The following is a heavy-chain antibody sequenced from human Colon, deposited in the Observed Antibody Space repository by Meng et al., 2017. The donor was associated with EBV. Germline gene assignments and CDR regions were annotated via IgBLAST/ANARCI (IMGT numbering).Heavy chain of an antibody. J-gene: IGHJ5*02. CDR1: GDSISSTDYY. V-gene: IGHV4-30-4*01. D-gene: IGHD1-14*01. Sequence: QVQLQESGPGLVQPSQTLSLTCTVSGDSISSTDYYWSWVRQPPGKGLEWIGYIYYSGNTYYNPSLKSRVTISIDTSKNQFSLKLSSVTAADTAVYYCARAEYYNWFDPWGQGTLVTVSS. CDR3: ARAEYYNWFDP. CDR2: IYYSGNT.